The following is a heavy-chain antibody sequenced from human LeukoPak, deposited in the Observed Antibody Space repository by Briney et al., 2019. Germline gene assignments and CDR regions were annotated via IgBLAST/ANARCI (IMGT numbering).Heavy chain of an antibody. Sequence: PGGSLRLSCAASGFTFSTYSMNCVRQAPGKGLEWVSYISSSSSTIYYGDSMEGRFTISRDNAKNSLYLQMNSLRDEDTAVYYCARDIVRTTSGYYRPDAFDIWAKGQWSPSLQ. V-gene: IGHV3-48*02. J-gene: IGHJ3*02. CDR3: ARDIVRTTSGYYRPDAFDI. CDR2: ISSSSSTI. CDR1: GFTFSTYS. D-gene: IGHD3-22*01.